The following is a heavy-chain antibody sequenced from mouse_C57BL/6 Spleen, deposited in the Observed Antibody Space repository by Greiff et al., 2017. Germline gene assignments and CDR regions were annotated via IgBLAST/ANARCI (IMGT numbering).Heavy chain of an antibody. CDR3: ARGYGSSLFDY. J-gene: IGHJ2*01. CDR1: GYSITSGYD. D-gene: IGHD1-1*01. V-gene: IGHV3-1*01. CDR2: ISYSGST. Sequence: EVQLQESGPGMVKPSQSLSLTCTVTGYSITSGYDWHWIRHFPGNKLEWMGYISYSGSTNYNPSLKSRISITHDTSKNHFFLKLNSVTTEDTATYYCARGYGSSLFDYWGQGTTLTVSS.